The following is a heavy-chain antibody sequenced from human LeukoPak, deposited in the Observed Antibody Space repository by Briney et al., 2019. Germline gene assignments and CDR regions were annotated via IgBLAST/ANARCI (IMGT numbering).Heavy chain of an antibody. CDR1: GYTLTELS. J-gene: IGHJ4*02. CDR2: ITSSSTYI. Sequence: SCKVSGYTLTELSMNWVRQAPGKGLEWVSSITSSSTYISYADSVKGRFTISRDNAKNSLYLQMNSLRAEDTAVYYCATPVGARVDYWGQGTLVTVSS. D-gene: IGHD1-26*01. CDR3: ATPVGARVDY. V-gene: IGHV3-21*01.